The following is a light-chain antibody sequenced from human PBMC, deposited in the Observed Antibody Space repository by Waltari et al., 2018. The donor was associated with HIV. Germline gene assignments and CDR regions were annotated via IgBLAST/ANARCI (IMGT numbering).Light chain of an antibody. Sequence: QSALTHPAPVSGSPGQSITISSTGTSSVVGSYNLVSWYQQHPGKAPKVMIYEGSKRPSGVSNRFSGSKSGNTASLTISGLQAEDEADYYCCSYTGSSTRRPYVFGTGTKVTVL. V-gene: IGLV2-23*01. CDR2: EGS. CDR1: SSVVGSYNL. CDR3: CSYTGSSTRRPYV. J-gene: IGLJ1*01.